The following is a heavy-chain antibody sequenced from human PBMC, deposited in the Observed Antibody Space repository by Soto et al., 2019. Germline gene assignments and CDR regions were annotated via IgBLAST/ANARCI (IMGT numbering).Heavy chain of an antibody. J-gene: IGHJ5*02. V-gene: IGHV4-30-4*01. D-gene: IGHD3-10*01. Sequence: SETLSLTCTVSGGSISSGDYYWSCIRQPPGKGLEWIGYIYYSGSTFYNPSLKNRVTISLDTSKIQFSLKLSSVTAAAPAVYYCVRERGNNSFDPWGRCTLVT. CDR2: IYYSGST. CDR3: VRERGNNSFDP. CDR1: GGSISSGDYY.